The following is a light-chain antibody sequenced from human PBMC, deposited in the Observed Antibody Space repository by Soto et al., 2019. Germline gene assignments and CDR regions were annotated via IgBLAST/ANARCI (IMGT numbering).Light chain of an antibody. CDR3: TQSLQTPYT. CDR2: EVS. CDR1: QRLLHSDGQTY. J-gene: IGKJ2*01. V-gene: IGKV2D-29*01. Sequence: DIVMTQTPLSLSVTPGQPASISCTSSQRLLHSDGQTYLFWYLQTPGQPPQLLIYEVSNRCSVVPDRFSGSGSGTDFTLKIRRLEAEDGGVYYCTQSLQTPYTFGKGNPLEIK.